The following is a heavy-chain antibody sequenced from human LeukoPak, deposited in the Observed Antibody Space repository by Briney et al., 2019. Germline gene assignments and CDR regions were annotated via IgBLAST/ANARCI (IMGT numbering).Heavy chain of an antibody. Sequence: PSETLSLTCTVSGGSISSYYWSWIRQPPGKGLEWIGNIYNSGSTNYNPSLKSRVTISVDSSKKQLSLKLISVTAADTAVYYCARGRFDSSGYRYFDSWGQGTLVTVSS. CDR2: IYNSGST. CDR1: GGSISSYY. D-gene: IGHD3-22*01. J-gene: IGHJ4*02. CDR3: ARGRFDSSGYRYFDS. V-gene: IGHV4-59*08.